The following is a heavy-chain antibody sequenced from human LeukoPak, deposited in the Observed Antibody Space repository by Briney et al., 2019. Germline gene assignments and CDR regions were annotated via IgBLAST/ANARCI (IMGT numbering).Heavy chain of an antibody. CDR3: ARGKSIDI. CDR1: GYTFTSCD. CDR2: IIPIFGTA. J-gene: IGHJ3*02. V-gene: IGHV1-69*13. Sequence: ASVKVSCKASGYTFTSCDINWVRQATGQGLEWMGGIIPIFGTANYAQKFQGRVTITADESTSTAYMELSSLRSEDTAVYYCARGKSIDIWGQGTMVTVSS.